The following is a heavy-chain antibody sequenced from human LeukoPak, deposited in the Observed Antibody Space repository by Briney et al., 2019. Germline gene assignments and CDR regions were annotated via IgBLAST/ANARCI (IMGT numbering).Heavy chain of an antibody. Sequence: GGSLRLSCAASGFTFSNYALSWVRQAPGKGLECVSAISGSGGSTYSADSVKGRFTISRDNSKNTLYLQMNSLRADDTAVFYCARGVNYFVLEYWGQGTLVTVSS. V-gene: IGHV3-23*01. D-gene: IGHD3-10*02. J-gene: IGHJ4*02. CDR2: ISGSGGST. CDR1: GFTFSNYA. CDR3: ARGVNYFVLEY.